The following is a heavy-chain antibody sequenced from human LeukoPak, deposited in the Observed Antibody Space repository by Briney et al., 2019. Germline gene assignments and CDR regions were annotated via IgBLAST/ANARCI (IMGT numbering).Heavy chain of an antibody. V-gene: IGHV3-23*01. J-gene: IGHJ4*02. CDR1: GFTVYNFA. D-gene: IGHD3-3*01. CDR2: ITGGGGST. Sequence: GGSLRLSYVASGFTVYNFAMSWVRQAPGKGLEWVSLITGGGGSTDYADSVKGRFTISRDNSKNTLYLQMNSLRVEDTATYYCAKDGRSGAPFDRWGQGTVLTVSS. CDR3: AKDGRSGAPFDR.